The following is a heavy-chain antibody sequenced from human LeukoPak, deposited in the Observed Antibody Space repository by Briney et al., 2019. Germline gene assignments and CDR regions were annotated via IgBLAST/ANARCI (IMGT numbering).Heavy chain of an antibody. CDR1: GGSISSSSYY. V-gene: IGHV4-39*06. CDR2: IYYSGST. D-gene: IGHD6-6*01. J-gene: IGHJ6*03. Sequence: SETLSLTCTVSGGSISSSSYYWGWIRQPPGKGLEWIGSIYYSGSTYYNPSLKSRVTISVDTSKNQFPLKLSSVTAADTAAYYCARGRKAARGFPLAFYYYYYMDVWGKGTTVTVSS. CDR3: ARGRKAARGFPLAFYYYYYMDV.